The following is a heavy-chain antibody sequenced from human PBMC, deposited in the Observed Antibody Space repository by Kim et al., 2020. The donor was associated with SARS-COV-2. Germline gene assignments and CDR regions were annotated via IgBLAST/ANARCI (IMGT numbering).Heavy chain of an antibody. J-gene: IGHJ2*01. CDR2: ISGSGGST. CDR3: ATRTRGYWYFDL. V-gene: IGHV3-23*01. D-gene: IGHD1-7*01. CDR1: GFTFSSYA. Sequence: GGSLRLSCAASGFTFSSYAMSWVRQAPGKGLEWVSAISGSGGSTYYADSVKGRFTISRDNSKNTLYLQMNSLRAEDTAVYYCATRTRGYWYFDLWGRGTLVTVSS.